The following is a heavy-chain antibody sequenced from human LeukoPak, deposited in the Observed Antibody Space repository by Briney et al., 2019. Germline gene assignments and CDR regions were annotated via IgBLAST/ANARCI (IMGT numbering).Heavy chain of an antibody. D-gene: IGHD6-19*01. J-gene: IGHJ2*01. Sequence: PGGSLRLSCAASGFTFGSYWMQWVRQTPEKGLVWVAHINNDGSNTIYADSVKGRFTISRDNAKNSLYLQMNSLRAEDTAVYYCARVQTGYSSGWSSYWYFDLWGRGTLVTVSS. CDR1: GFTFGSYW. V-gene: IGHV3-74*01. CDR2: INNDGSNT. CDR3: ARVQTGYSSGWSSYWYFDL.